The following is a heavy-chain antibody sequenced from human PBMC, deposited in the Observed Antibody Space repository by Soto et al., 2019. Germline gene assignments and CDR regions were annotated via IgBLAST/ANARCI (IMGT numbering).Heavy chain of an antibody. J-gene: IGHJ6*02. CDR2: IIPIFGTA. Sequence: SVKVSCKASGGTFSSYAISCVRQAPGQGLEWMGGIIPIFGTANYAQKFQGRVTITADKSTSTAYMELSSLRSEDTAVYYCARDGVIAARPKYYYYYGMDVWGQGTTVTVSS. CDR1: GGTFSSYA. V-gene: IGHV1-69*06. D-gene: IGHD6-6*01. CDR3: ARDGVIAARPKYYYYYGMDV.